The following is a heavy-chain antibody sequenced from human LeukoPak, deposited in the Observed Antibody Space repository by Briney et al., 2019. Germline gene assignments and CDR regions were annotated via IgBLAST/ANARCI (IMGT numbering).Heavy chain of an antibody. CDR3: ARYHSNSSGYYALDI. CDR1: GYIFTTYW. Sequence: GESLKISCKGSGYIFTTYWIAWVRQMPGKALKGLGIIYPAYSDTRYSPSFQGQVTISADKSISTASLQWSSLGASDTAIYYCARYHSNSSGYYALDIWGQGTMVTVSS. CDR2: IYPAYSDT. J-gene: IGHJ3*02. V-gene: IGHV5-51*01. D-gene: IGHD3-22*01.